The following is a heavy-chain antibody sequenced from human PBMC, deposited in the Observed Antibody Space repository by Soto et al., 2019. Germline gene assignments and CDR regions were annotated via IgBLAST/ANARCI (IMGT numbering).Heavy chain of an antibody. D-gene: IGHD1-1*01. V-gene: IGHV4-39*01. CDR2: VYYSGST. J-gene: IGHJ4*02. Sequence: QLQLQESGPGLVKPSESLSLTRSVSGGSIRSSRNYWGWIRQSPGKGLEWIGSVYYSGSTYYNPSLNSRVTIFVDTSKNHFSLKLSSVTATDTAVYYCVRHVWNVGSPPEEFDYWGQGTLVTVSS. CDR1: GGSIRSSRNY. CDR3: VRHVWNVGSPPEEFDY.